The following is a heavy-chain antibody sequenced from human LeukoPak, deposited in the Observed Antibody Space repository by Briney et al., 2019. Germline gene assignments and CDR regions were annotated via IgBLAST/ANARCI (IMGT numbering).Heavy chain of an antibody. Sequence: GASVTVSCKASGYTFTNYYMHWVRQAPGQGLEWMGIINPSDGKTSYAQKFQGRVTMTRDTSTSTVYMELSSLRSEDTAVYYCAREIGPRQLHLWGSAFDYWGQGTLVTVSS. D-gene: IGHD5-18*01. V-gene: IGHV1-46*01. CDR2: INPSDGKT. J-gene: IGHJ4*02. CDR1: GYTFTNYY. CDR3: AREIGPRQLHLWGSAFDY.